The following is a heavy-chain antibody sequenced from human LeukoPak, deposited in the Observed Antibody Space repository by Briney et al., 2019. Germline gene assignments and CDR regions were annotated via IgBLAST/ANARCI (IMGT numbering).Heavy chain of an antibody. CDR2: IYSGGST. CDR1: GFTVSSNY. J-gene: IGHJ4*02. Sequence: GGSLRLSCAASGFTVSSNYMSWVRQAPGREREGVSVIYSGGSTYYADSVNGRFTISIDNSKNTRYPQMNSLRVEDTAVYYFAQTSRGGIDYWGQGSLVTVSS. CDR3: AQTSRGGIDY. V-gene: IGHV3-53*01. D-gene: IGHD3-16*01.